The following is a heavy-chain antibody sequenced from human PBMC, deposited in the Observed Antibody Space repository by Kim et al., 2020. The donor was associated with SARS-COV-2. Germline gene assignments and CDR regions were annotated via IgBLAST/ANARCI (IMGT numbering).Heavy chain of an antibody. D-gene: IGHD3-9*01. J-gene: IGHJ4*02. CDR1: GGSFSGYY. Sequence: SETLSLTCAVYGGSFSGYYWSWIRQPPGKGLEWIGEINHSGSTNYNPSLKSRVTISVDTSKNQFSLKLSSVTAADTAVYYCARTGSLFDWLLQRGDYFDYWGQGTLVTVSS. CDR3: ARTGSLFDWLLQRGDYFDY. CDR2: INHSGST. V-gene: IGHV4-34*01.